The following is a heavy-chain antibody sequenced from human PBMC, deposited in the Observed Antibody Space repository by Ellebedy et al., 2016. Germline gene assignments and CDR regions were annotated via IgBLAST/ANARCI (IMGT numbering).Heavy chain of an antibody. J-gene: IGHJ4*02. CDR3: ARDDDTNSRYSRFDY. CDR2: LWHHGNSE. V-gene: IGHV3-33*08. D-gene: IGHD3-22*01. Sequence: GGSLRLXXAASGFTFSSYWMHWVRQAPGKGLEWVAVLWHHGNSEYYADSVKGRFSVSRDISKNTLYLQMDSLRAEDTAVYYCARDDDTNSRYSRFDYWGLGTLVTVSS. CDR1: GFTFSSYW.